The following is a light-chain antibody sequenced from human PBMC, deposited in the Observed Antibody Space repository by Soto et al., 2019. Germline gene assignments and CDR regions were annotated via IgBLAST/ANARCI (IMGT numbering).Light chain of an antibody. CDR3: QVWDSSSDRDVV. CDR1: NIGSKS. J-gene: IGLJ2*01. V-gene: IGLV3-21*04. CDR2: YDS. Sequence: SYELTQPPSVSVAPGKTARITCGGSNIGSKSVHWYQQKPGQAPVLVIYYDSDRPSGIPERFSGSNSGNTATLTISRVEAGEEADYYCQVWDSSSDRDVVFGGGTKLTVL.